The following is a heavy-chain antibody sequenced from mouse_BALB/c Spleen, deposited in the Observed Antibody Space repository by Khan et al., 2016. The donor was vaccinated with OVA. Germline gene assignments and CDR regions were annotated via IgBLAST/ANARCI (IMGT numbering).Heavy chain of an antibody. V-gene: IGHV1-5*01. CDR3: TRHGFGIYESLDY. CDR1: GYTFTSYW. D-gene: IGHD1-1*02. Sequence: VQLQQSGTVLARPGASVKMSCKASGYTFTSYWMHWVKQRHGQGLEWIGAIYPGNSDINYNQKFKGKAKPTAVKSTRPDYMELNSLTNEDSAFYYCTRHGFGIYESLDYLGQGPTLTVSS. J-gene: IGHJ2*01. CDR2: IYPGNSDI.